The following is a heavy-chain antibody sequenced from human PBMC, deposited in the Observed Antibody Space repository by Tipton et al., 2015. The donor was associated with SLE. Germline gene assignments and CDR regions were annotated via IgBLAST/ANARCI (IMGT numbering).Heavy chain of an antibody. D-gene: IGHD3-3*01. Sequence: SLRLSCAASGFTFSSYAMHWVRQAPGKGLEWVAVISYDGSNKYYADSVKGRFTISRDNSKNTPYLQMSSLRAEDTAVYYCVKDFWSGYYAYWGQGTLVTVSS. CDR2: ISYDGSNK. V-gene: IGHV3-30*14. J-gene: IGHJ4*02. CDR3: VKDFWSGYYAY. CDR1: GFTFSSYA.